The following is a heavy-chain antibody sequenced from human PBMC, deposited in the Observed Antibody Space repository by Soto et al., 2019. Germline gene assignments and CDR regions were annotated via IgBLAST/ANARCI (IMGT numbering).Heavy chain of an antibody. CDR1: GFTFSGSA. D-gene: IGHD3-9*01. CDR2: IRSKANSYAT. V-gene: IGHV3-73*01. CDR3: TRNPSRYDILTGYYDYYGMDV. Sequence: HPGGSLRLSCAASGFTFSGSAMHWVRQASGKGLEWVGRIRSKANSYATAYAASVKGRFTISRDDSKNTAYLQMNSLKTEDTAVYYCTRNPSRYDILTGYYDYYGMDVWGQGTTVTVSS. J-gene: IGHJ6*02.